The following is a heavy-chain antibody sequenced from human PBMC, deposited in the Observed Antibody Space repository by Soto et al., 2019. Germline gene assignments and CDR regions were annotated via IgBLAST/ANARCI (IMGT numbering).Heavy chain of an antibody. CDR1: GFSFDDYG. J-gene: IGHJ4*02. CDR3: AKDNDLDRDGPFDY. Sequence: EVQLVESGGGSVQPGRSLRLSCAASGFSFDDYGMPWVRQGPGKGLEWVSGISWNSGDIYYADSVKGRFTISRDNAKRSLYLQMYSLRTEDTALYYCAKDNDLDRDGPFDYWGQGILVTVSS. CDR2: ISWNSGDI. V-gene: IGHV3-9*01. D-gene: IGHD2-2*03.